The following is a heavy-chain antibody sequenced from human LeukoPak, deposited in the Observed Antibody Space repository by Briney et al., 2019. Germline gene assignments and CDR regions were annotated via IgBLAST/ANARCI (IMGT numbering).Heavy chain of an antibody. Sequence: ASVKVSCKASGYSFRDYWMHWVRQAPGQGLEWMGWIDTKTGNQNYAQKFQGRVTMTSDTSITTFYMELSRLTSDDTAVYYCARGGFHHGFDFWGQGTVVTVSS. CDR1: GYSFRDYW. V-gene: IGHV1-2*02. D-gene: IGHD2-8*01. CDR2: IDTKTGNQ. J-gene: IGHJ4*02. CDR3: ARGGFHHGFDF.